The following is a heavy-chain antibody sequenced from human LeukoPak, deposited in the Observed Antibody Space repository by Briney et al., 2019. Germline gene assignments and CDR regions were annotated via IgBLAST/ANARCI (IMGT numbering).Heavy chain of an antibody. CDR2: IKSKTDGGTT. V-gene: IGHV3-15*07. D-gene: IGHD1-14*01. CDR1: GFSFSNAW. Sequence: PGGSLRLSCAASGFSFSNAWMNWVRQVAGKGLEWVGRIKSKTDGGTTDYAAPVKGRFTMSRDDSKNTLYLQMNSLKTEDTAVYYCTTVRDRTHLFTGRWGQGTLVTVYS. J-gene: IGHJ4*02. CDR3: TTVRDRTHLFTGR.